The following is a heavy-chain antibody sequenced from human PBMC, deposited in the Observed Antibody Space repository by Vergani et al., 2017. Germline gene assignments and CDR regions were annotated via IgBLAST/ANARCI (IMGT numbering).Heavy chain of an antibody. V-gene: IGHV4-39*02. CDR3: ARPVGPSGIADGYHV. CDR2: ISSSGSP. J-gene: IGHJ3*01. D-gene: IGHD6-19*01. Sequence: QLQLQESGPGLVKPSETLSLSCRVSGDSISRRHYYWGFIRQPPGKGLEWIGSISSSGSPYYNPTLKSRLAFSVDTSKNLFSLRLKSVTATDTGMYYCARPVGPSGIADGYHVWGQGTMVTVS. CDR1: GDSISRRHYY.